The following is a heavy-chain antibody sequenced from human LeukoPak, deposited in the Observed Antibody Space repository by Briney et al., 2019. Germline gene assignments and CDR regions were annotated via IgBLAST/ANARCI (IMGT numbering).Heavy chain of an antibody. CDR2: IYYSGST. Sequence: PSQTLSLTCTVSGGSISSGGYYWSWIRQHPGKGLEWIGYIYYSGSTYYTPSLKSRVTISVDTSKNQFSLKLSSVTAADTAVYYCASLYSSGWYGMDVWGQGTTVTVSS. CDR1: GGSISSGGYY. J-gene: IGHJ6*02. V-gene: IGHV4-31*03. CDR3: ASLYSSGWYGMDV. D-gene: IGHD6-19*01.